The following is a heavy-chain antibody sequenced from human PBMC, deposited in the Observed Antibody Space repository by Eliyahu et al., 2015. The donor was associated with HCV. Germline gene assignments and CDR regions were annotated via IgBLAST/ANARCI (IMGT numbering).Heavy chain of an antibody. Sequence: QVQLQESGXGLVKPSEXLSLTCAXSGYSISXGYXWGWXRQPPGKGLEWIGSXDHSGSTYYNPSLKSRVTISVDTSKNQFSLKLSSVTAADTAVYYCAKSWGFDNMFDYWGQGTLVTVSS. D-gene: IGHD7-27*01. CDR1: GYSISXGYX. V-gene: IGHV4-38-2*01. CDR3: AKSWGFDNMFDY. J-gene: IGHJ4*02. CDR2: XDHSGST.